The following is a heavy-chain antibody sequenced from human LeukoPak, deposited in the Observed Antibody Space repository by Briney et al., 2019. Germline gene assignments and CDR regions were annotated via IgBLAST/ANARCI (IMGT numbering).Heavy chain of an antibody. J-gene: IGHJ4*02. CDR2: ISTSGTGP. CDR3: ARHYYGSGTYLDS. Sequence: GGPLRLSCAASGFTFSSCSMSWVRQAPGKGLEWVSAISTSGTGPQYADSVKGRFTISRDNSRDTLFLQMNTLGAEDTAVYFCARHYYGSGTYLDSWGQGTLVTVSS. D-gene: IGHD3-10*01. V-gene: IGHV3-23*01. CDR1: GFTFSSCS.